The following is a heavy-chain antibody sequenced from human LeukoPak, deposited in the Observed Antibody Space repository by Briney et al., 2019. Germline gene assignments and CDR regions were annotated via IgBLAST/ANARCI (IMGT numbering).Heavy chain of an antibody. V-gene: IGHV1-69*13. Sequence: SVKVSCKASGGTFSIYAISWVRQAPGQGLEWMGGIIPIFGTANYAQKFQGRVTITADESTSTAYMELSSLRSEDTAVYYCARGLVTRSFRVAFDIWGQGTMVTVSS. CDR3: ARGLVTRSFRVAFDI. D-gene: IGHD2-21*02. J-gene: IGHJ3*02. CDR1: GGTFSIYA. CDR2: IIPIFGTA.